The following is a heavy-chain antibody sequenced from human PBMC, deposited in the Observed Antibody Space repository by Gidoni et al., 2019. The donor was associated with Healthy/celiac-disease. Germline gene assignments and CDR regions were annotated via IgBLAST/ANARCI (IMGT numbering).Heavy chain of an antibody. V-gene: IGHV1-69*01. CDR2: IIPIFGTA. D-gene: IGHD3-22*01. J-gene: IGHJ4*02. CDR1: GGTFSSYA. Sequence: QVQLVQSGAEVKKPGSSVKVSCQASGGTFSSYAISWVRQAPGQGLEWMGGIIPIFGTANYAHKFQGRVTITADESTSTAYMELSSLRSEDTAVYYCARHIESYDSSGHLAYWGQGTLVTVSS. CDR3: ARHIESYDSSGHLAY.